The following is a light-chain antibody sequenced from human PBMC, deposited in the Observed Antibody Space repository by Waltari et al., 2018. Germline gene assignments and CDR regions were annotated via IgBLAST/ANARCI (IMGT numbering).Light chain of an antibody. J-gene: IGKJ1*01. V-gene: IGKV1-39*01. CDR3: QQSYNTPRT. CDR1: QSISKY. Sequence: DIQMTQSPSSLSASVGDRVTITCRASQSISKYLNWFQQKPRKAPKLLIYAASSLQGGVPSRFSGSGSGTDFTLTISSLQSEDFATYYCQQSYNTPRTFGQGNKVEIK. CDR2: AAS.